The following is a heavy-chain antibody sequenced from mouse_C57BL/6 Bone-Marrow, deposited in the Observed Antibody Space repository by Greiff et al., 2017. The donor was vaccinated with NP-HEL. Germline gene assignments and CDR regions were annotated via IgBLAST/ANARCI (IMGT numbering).Heavy chain of an antibody. Sequence: EVKVVESGGDLVKPGGSLKLSCAASGFTFSSYGMSWVRQTPDKRLEWVATISSGGSYTYYPDSVKGRFTISRDNAKNTLYLQMSSLKSEDTAMYYCARRGYYSNYLDYWGQGTTLTVSS. D-gene: IGHD2-5*01. CDR3: ARRGYYSNYLDY. CDR2: ISSGGSYT. J-gene: IGHJ2*01. CDR1: GFTFSSYG. V-gene: IGHV5-6*02.